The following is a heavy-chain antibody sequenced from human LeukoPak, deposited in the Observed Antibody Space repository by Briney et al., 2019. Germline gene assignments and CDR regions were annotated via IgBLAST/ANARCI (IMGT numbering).Heavy chain of an antibody. CDR3: ARISWVPGKQFSDY. CDR2: INPNSGGT. D-gene: IGHD3-16*01. CDR1: GYTFTGYY. Sequence: ASVKVSCKASGYTFTGYYMHWVRQAPGQGLEWMGWINPNSGGTNYAQKFQGRVTMTRDTSISTAYMELSRLRSDVTAVYYCARISWVPGKQFSDYWGQGTLVTVSS. V-gene: IGHV1-2*02. J-gene: IGHJ4*02.